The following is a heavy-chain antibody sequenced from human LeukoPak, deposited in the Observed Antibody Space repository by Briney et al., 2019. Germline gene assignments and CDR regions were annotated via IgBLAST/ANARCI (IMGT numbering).Heavy chain of an antibody. V-gene: IGHV1-18*01. Sequence: ASVKVSCKASGYTFTDYGISWVRQAPGQGLEWMGWISPDSGDTSFAQKFQGRVTMTTDTSTTTAYMELRSLRSDDTAVYFCAKDHPERYSYGTPFDYWGQGTLVTVSS. CDR3: AKDHPERYSYGTPFDY. CDR1: GYTFTDYG. CDR2: ISPDSGDT. D-gene: IGHD5-18*01. J-gene: IGHJ4*02.